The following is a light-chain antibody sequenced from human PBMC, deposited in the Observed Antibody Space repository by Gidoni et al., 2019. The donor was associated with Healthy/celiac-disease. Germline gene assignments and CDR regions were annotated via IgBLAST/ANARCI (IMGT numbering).Light chain of an antibody. CDR3: AAWDDSLNGFVV. V-gene: IGLV1-44*01. J-gene: IGLJ2*01. Sequence: QSVLTQPPSASETPGQRVTLSCSGSRSNIGSNTVNWYQQLPGTAPKLLIYSNNQRPSGVPDRFSGSKSGTSASLAISGLQSEDEADYYCAAWDDSLNGFVVFGGGTKLTVL. CDR2: SNN. CDR1: RSNIGSNT.